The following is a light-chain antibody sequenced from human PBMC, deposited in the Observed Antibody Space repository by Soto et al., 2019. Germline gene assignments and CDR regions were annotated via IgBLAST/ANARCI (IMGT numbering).Light chain of an antibody. J-gene: IGLJ3*02. CDR1: SSDVGAYKY. V-gene: IGLV2-8*01. CDR2: EVT. CDR3: PSYVGNDLWV. Sequence: QSALTQPPSASGSPGQSVTISCTGTSSDVGAYKYVSWYQQYPGKAPKLMIYEVTKRPSGVPDRFSGSKSGNTASLTVSGLQAEDEACYYRPSYVGNDLWVFGGGTKLTVL.